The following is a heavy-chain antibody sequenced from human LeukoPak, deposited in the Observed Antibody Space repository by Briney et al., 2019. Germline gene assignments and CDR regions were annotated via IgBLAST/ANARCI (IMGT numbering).Heavy chain of an antibody. CDR2: ISASGGST. V-gene: IGHV3-23*01. Sequence: QSGGSLRLSCAASGFAFSTYAMNWVRQTPGKGLEWVSAISASGGSTYYVDSVKGRFTISRDNSKNTLYLQMNSLRAEDTAVYYCAKVVGMATILRGYFDYWGQGTLVTVSS. CDR3: AKVVGMATILRGYFDY. J-gene: IGHJ4*02. CDR1: GFAFSTYA. D-gene: IGHD5-24*01.